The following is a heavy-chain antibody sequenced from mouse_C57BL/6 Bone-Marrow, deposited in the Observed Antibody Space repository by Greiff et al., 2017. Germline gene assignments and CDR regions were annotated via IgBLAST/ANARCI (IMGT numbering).Heavy chain of an antibody. CDR2: ISSGSSTI. CDR3: ARPYYYGSSPWFAY. D-gene: IGHD1-1*01. J-gene: IGHJ3*01. Sequence: EVQVVESGGGLVKPGGSLKLSCAASGFTFSDYGMHWVRQAPEKGLEWVAYISSGSSTIYYADTVKGRFTISRDTAENTLFLQMTRLRSEDTAMYYCARPYYYGSSPWFAYWGQGTLVTVSA. CDR1: GFTFSDYG. V-gene: IGHV5-17*01.